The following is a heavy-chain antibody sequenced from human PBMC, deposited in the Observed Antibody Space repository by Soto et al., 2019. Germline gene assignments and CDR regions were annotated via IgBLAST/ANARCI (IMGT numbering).Heavy chain of an antibody. V-gene: IGHV2-5*01. Sequence: QITLKESGPTLVKPTQTLTLTCTFSGFSLSTSGVGVGWIRQPPGKALEWLALIYWNDDKRYSPSLKSRLTITQDTSKNQVVLTMTNMDPVDTATYDCAHAYDYVWGSYPNWFDPWGQGTLVTVSS. CDR2: IYWNDDK. CDR1: GFSLSTSGVG. D-gene: IGHD3-16*01. CDR3: AHAYDYVWGSYPNWFDP. J-gene: IGHJ5*02.